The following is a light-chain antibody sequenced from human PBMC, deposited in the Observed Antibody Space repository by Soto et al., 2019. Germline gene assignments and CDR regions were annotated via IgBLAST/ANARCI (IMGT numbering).Light chain of an antibody. CDR3: QQRSNWPPIFT. CDR2: GAS. V-gene: IGKV3D-20*02. Sequence: EIVLTQSPGTLSLSPGERATLSCRTSESVTSTYLAWYQQKPGQPPRLLIYGASSRATGIPDRFSGSGSGTDFTLTISRLEPEDFAVYYCQQRSNWPPIFTFGPGTKVDIK. J-gene: IGKJ3*01. CDR1: ESVTSTY.